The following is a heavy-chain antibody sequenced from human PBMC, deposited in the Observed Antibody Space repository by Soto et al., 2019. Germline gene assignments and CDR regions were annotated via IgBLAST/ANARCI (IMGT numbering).Heavy chain of an antibody. D-gene: IGHD6-13*01. V-gene: IGHV3-30*18. J-gene: IGHJ4*02. Sequence: QVQLVESGGGVVQPGRSLRLSCAASGFTFSSYGMHWVRQAPGKGLEWVAVISYDGSNKYYADSVKGRFTISRDNSKNTLYLQMNSLRAEDTAVSYCAKERAAAGGDYDYWGQGTLVTVSS. CDR3: AKERAAAGGDYDY. CDR1: GFTFSSYG. CDR2: ISYDGSNK.